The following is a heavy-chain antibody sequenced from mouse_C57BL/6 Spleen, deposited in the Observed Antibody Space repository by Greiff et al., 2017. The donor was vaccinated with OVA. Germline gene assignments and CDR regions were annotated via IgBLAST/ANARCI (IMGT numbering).Heavy chain of an antibody. CDR2: IYPGDGDT. V-gene: IGHV1-80*01. CDR1: GYAFSSYW. Sequence: QVQLKQSGAELVKPGASVKISCKASGYAFSSYWMNWVKQRPGKGLEWIGQIYPGDGDTNYNGKFKGKATLTADKSSSTAYMQLSSLTSEDSAVYFCARREDWLWFAYWGQGTLVTVSA. CDR3: ARREDWLWFAY. D-gene: IGHD4-1*01. J-gene: IGHJ3*01.